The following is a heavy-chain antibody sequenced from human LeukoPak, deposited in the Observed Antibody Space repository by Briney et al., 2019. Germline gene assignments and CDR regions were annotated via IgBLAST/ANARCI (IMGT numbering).Heavy chain of an antibody. D-gene: IGHD2-2*02. CDR3: ARGTRYCSSTSCYTAFARNYYYMDV. Sequence: ASVKVSCKASGGTFSNYALSWVRQAPGQGLEWMGWISAYNGNTNYAQKLQGRVTMTTDTSTSTAYMELSSLRSEDTAVYYCARGTRYCSSTSCYTAFARNYYYMDVWGKGTTVTVSS. J-gene: IGHJ6*03. CDR2: ISAYNGNT. V-gene: IGHV1-18*01. CDR1: GGTFSNYA.